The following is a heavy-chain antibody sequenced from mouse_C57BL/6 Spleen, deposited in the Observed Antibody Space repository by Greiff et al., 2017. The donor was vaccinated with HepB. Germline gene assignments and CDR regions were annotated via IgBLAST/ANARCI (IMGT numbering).Heavy chain of an antibody. Sequence: EVQGVESGGGLVQPGGSLKLSCAASGFTFSDYGMAWVRQAPRKGPEWVAFISNLAYSIYYADTVTGRFTISRENAKNTLYLEMSSLRSEDTAMYYCARRVVTGGYFDYWGQGTTLTVSS. CDR3: ARRVVTGGYFDY. CDR2: ISNLAYSI. D-gene: IGHD2-2*01. V-gene: IGHV5-15*01. CDR1: GFTFSDYG. J-gene: IGHJ2*01.